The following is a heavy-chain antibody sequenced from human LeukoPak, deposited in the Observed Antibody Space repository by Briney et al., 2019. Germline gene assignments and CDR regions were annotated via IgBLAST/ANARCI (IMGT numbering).Heavy chain of an antibody. CDR2: ISGSGGST. J-gene: IGHJ4*02. Sequence: GGSLRLSCAASGFTFSSYAMSWVRQAPGKGLEWVSAISGSGGSTYYADSVKGRFTISRDNSKNTLYLQMNSLRVEDTAVFYCAKGGARLHSYYLDYWGQGTLVTVSS. V-gene: IGHV3-23*01. CDR3: AKGGARLHSYYLDY. D-gene: IGHD1-26*01. CDR1: GFTFSSYA.